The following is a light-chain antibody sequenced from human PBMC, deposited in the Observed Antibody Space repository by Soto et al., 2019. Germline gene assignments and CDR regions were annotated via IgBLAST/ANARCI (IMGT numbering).Light chain of an antibody. CDR3: QQGYSTTPIT. CDR2: GAS. J-gene: IGKJ5*01. Sequence: MTICPASLGAAIGGRVTSTSRPSRSIKNYLNWYQHKPGAAPKLLIFGASNLESGVPSRFSGSGSGTEFTLSISSLQPEDFATYYCQQGYSTTPITFGQGTRLEIK. V-gene: IGKV1-39*01. CDR1: RSIKNY.